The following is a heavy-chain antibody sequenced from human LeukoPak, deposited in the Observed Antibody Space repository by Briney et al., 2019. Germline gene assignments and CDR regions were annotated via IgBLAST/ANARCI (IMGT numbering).Heavy chain of an antibody. CDR1: GFIVSTDY. CDR2: IYSGGNT. CDR3: ARAYSDSSGYYPHAF. J-gene: IGHJ3*01. D-gene: IGHD3-22*01. Sequence: GGSLRLSCATSGFIVSTDYMSWVRQAPGRGLEWVSVIYSGGNTYYADSVKGRFTISRDNSKNTLYLQMNSLKDEDTAVYYCARAYSDSSGYYPHAF. V-gene: IGHV3-53*01.